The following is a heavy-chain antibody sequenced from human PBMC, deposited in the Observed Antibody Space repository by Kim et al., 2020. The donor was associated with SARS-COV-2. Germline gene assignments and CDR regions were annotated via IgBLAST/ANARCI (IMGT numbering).Heavy chain of an antibody. CDR3: ARADTSGSFFDY. Sequence: FYNPSLESRVTISIDTSKNQFSLNLSSVTAADTAVYYWARADTSGSFFDYWGQGTLVTVSS. J-gene: IGHJ4*02. D-gene: IGHD3-10*01. V-gene: IGHV4-31*02.